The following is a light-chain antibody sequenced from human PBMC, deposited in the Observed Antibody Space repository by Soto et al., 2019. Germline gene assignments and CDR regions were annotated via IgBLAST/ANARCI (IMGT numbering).Light chain of an antibody. Sequence: DIQMTQSPSTLSASVGDRVTITCRASQSISSWLAWYQQKPGKAPKLLIYDASSLESGVPSRFSGSGSATEFTLTISSLQPDDFATYYCQQYNSYSGYTFGQGTKLEIK. J-gene: IGKJ2*01. CDR1: QSISSW. CDR3: QQYNSYSGYT. CDR2: DAS. V-gene: IGKV1-5*01.